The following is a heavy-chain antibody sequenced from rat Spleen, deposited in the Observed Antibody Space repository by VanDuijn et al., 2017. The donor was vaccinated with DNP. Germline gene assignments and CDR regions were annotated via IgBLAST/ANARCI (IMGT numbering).Heavy chain of an antibody. CDR2: INTDGGST. Sequence: EVQLVESGGGLVQPGRSLKLFCVASGFTFTSYWMYWLRQAPGEGLEWIASINTDGGSTYYPDSVKGRFTISRDNAENTVYLQMNSLRSEDTATYYCAKKGYWGQGVMVTVSS. CDR3: AKKGY. V-gene: IGHV5-58*01. J-gene: IGHJ2*01. CDR1: GFTFTSYW.